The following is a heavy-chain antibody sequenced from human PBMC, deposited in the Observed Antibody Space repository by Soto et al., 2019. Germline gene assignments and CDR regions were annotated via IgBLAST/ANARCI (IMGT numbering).Heavy chain of an antibody. CDR1: GFTFSSYS. Sequence: EVHLVESGGGLVQPGGSLRLSCAASGFTFSSYSLNWVRQAPGKGLEWVSYITSSGTTVYYADSVRGRFTISRDNAKNSVYLKMNSLRDDDTAVYYCARGSSNWAYYFDFWGQGTLVTVSS. CDR3: ARGSSNWAYYFDF. V-gene: IGHV3-48*02. J-gene: IGHJ4*02. D-gene: IGHD6-13*01. CDR2: ITSSGTTV.